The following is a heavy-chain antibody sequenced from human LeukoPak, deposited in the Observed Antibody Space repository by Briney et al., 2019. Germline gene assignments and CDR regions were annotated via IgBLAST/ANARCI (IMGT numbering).Heavy chain of an antibody. CDR1: GFTFSSYG. CDR3: HTLGYCSGGSCHPLGY. CDR2: ISYDGSNK. Sequence: GGSLRLSCAASGFTFSSYGMHWVRQAPGKGLEWVAVISYDGSNKYYADSVKGRFTTSRDNSKNTLYLQMNSLRAEDTAVYYCHTLGYCSGGSCHPLGYWGQGTLVTVSS. J-gene: IGHJ4*02. V-gene: IGHV3-30*03. D-gene: IGHD2-15*01.